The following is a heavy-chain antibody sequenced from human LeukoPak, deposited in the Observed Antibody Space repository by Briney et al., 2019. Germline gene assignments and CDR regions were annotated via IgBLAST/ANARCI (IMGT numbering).Heavy chain of an antibody. CDR1: GFSFNIHA. Sequence: GGSLRLSCAASGFSFNIHAMTWVRQAPGKGLEWVAVIGGPDDTHYADSVKGRFAVSRDDSTNTVFLQMNSLRADDSAIYYCAKDATPRNSVWDYFDYWGQGTMVTVSS. J-gene: IGHJ4*03. CDR2: IGGPDDT. V-gene: IGHV3-23*01. CDR3: AKDATPRNSVWDYFDY. D-gene: IGHD1-26*01.